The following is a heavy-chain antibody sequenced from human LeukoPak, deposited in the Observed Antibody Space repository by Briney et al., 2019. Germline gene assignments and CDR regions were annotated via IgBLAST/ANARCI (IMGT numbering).Heavy chain of an antibody. V-gene: IGHV1-2*02. CDR3: AYRIATPYSPFDY. CDR2: INPNSGGT. CDR1: GYTFTGYY. Sequence: ASVKVSCKASGYTFTGYYMHWVRQAPGQGLEWMGWINPNSGGTNYAQKFRGRVTMTRDTSISTAYMELSRLRSDDTAVYYCAYRIATPYSPFDYWGQGTLVTVSS. J-gene: IGHJ4*02. D-gene: IGHD6-6*01.